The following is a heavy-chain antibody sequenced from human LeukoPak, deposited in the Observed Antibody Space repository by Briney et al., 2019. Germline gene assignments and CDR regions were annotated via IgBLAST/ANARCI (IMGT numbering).Heavy chain of an antibody. Sequence: ASVKVSCKASGYTFTSYDINWVRQATGQGLEWMGGMNPNSDNTDYAQKFQGRVTMTRNTAISTAYMELSSLRSEDTAVYYCARGLRSGWYRYFDLWGRGTLVTVSS. D-gene: IGHD6-19*01. CDR1: GYTFTSYD. V-gene: IGHV1-8*01. CDR2: MNPNSDNT. J-gene: IGHJ2*01. CDR3: ARGLRSGWYRYFDL.